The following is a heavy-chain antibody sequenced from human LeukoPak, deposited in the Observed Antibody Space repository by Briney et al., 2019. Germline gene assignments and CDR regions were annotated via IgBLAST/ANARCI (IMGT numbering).Heavy chain of an antibody. D-gene: IGHD6-25*01. CDR2: ISGSVGTI. V-gene: IGHV3-23*01. J-gene: IGHJ2*01. CDR3: AKDLSGYGPYWYFDL. CDR1: GGSISSSSYY. Sequence: PSETLSLTCIVSGGSISSSSYYWGWIRQTPGKGLEWVSSISGSVGTIYYADSVKGRFTISRDNSKNTLYLQMNNLRAEDSAVYYCAKDLSGYGPYWYFDLWGRGTLVTVSS.